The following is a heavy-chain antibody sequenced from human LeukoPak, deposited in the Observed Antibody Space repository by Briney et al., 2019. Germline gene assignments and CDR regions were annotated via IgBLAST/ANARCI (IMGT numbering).Heavy chain of an antibody. D-gene: IGHD4-17*01. CDR2: IYYSGST. CDR3: ARGPYYGDIDY. V-gene: IGHV4-59*01. CDR1: GGSFSGYY. J-gene: IGHJ4*01. Sequence: SETLSLTCAVYGGSFSGYYWSWIRQPPGKGLEWIGYIYYSGSTNYNPSLKSRVTISVDTSKNQFSLKLSSVTAADTAVYYCARGPYYGDIDYWGHGTLVTVSS.